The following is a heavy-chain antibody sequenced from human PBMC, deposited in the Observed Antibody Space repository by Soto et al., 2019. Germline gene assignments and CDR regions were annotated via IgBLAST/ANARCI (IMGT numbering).Heavy chain of an antibody. V-gene: IGHV4-39*01. D-gene: IGHD2-2*01. CDR1: GGSISSSSYY. CDR3: ARVAPVSVVVPAARREMGALDI. Sequence: KPSETLSLTCTVSGGSISSSSYYWGWIRQPPGKGLEWIGSIYYSGSTYYNPSLKSRVTISVDTSKNQFSLKLSSVTAADTAVYYCARVAPVSVVVPAARREMGALDIWGQGTMVTVSS. CDR2: IYYSGST. J-gene: IGHJ3*02.